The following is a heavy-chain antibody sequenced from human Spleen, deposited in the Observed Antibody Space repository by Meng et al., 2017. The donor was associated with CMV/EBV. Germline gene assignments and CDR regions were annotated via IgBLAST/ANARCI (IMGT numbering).Heavy chain of an antibody. V-gene: IGHV1-2*02. CDR3: TRNRNSCNSISGFGGHP. CDR1: SNLTDYF. D-gene: IGHD3-16*01. J-gene: IGHJ5*02. CDR2: INPNSGDT. Sequence: SNLTDYFIHWVRQTPRQGLEWMGWINPNSGDTNVEQKYKGGVNITGDPYIRKIYMGLTSLRSDDTDVYYCTRNRNSCNSISGFGGHPWGQGTLVTVSS.